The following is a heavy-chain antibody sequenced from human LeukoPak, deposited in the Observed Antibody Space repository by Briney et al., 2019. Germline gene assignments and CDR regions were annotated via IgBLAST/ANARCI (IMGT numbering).Heavy chain of an antibody. Sequence: GGSLRLSCAASGFTFSSYSMNWFRQAPGKGLEWVGFIRSKAYGGTTEYAASVKGRFTISRDDSKSIAYLQMNSLKTEDTAVYYCTREVVDYYDSSGPDFDYWGQGTLVTVSS. CDR2: IRSKAYGGTT. J-gene: IGHJ4*02. CDR3: TREVVDYYDSSGPDFDY. V-gene: IGHV3-49*03. D-gene: IGHD3-22*01. CDR1: GFTFSSYS.